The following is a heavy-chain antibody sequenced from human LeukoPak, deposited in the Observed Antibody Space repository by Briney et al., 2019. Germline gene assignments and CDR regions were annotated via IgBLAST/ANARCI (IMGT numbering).Heavy chain of an antibody. J-gene: IGHJ4*02. D-gene: IGHD2-15*01. CDR1: GFTFSSSA. V-gene: IGHV3-23*01. CDR3: AKQLGYCSDGSCYFPY. CDR2: ISNNGGYT. Sequence: GGSLRLSCAASGFTFSSSAMSWVRQAPGKGLEWVSAISNNGGYTYYADSVQGRFTISRDNSKSTLCLQMNSLRAEDTAVYYCAKQLGYCSDGSCYFPYWGQGTLVADSS.